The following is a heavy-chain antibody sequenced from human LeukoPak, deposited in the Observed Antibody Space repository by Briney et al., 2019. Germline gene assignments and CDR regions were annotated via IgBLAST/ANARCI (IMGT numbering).Heavy chain of an antibody. D-gene: IGHD2-15*01. J-gene: IGHJ4*02. CDR3: AKASGGAYSPPDS. V-gene: IGHV3-33*06. CDR2: IWYDGSDK. CDR1: GFTFSPYG. Sequence: PGRSLRLSRAASGFTFSPYGMHWVRQAPGKGLEWVAVIWYDGSDKYYADSVKGRFTISRDNSKDTLYLQMNSLRVADTAVYYCAKASGGAYSPPDSWGQGTLVTVSS.